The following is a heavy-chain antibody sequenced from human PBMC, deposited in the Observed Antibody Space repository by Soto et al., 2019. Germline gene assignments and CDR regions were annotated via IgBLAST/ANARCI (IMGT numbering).Heavy chain of an antibody. J-gene: IGHJ6*02. CDR2: ISYDGSNK. D-gene: IGHD1-26*01. Sequence: GGSLRLSCAASGFTFSSYGMHWVRQAPGKGLEWVALISYDGSNKYYVDSVKGRFAISRDNSKNTLFLQMNSLRAGDTAVYYCAKDRLRGGFLTTATTNGMDVWGQGTTVTVS. V-gene: IGHV3-30*18. CDR1: GFTFSSYG. CDR3: AKDRLRGGFLTTATTNGMDV.